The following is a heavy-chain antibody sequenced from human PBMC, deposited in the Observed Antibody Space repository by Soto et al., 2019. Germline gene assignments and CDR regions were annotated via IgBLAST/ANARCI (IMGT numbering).Heavy chain of an antibody. D-gene: IGHD3-3*01. CDR3: ARGSGGGWGDFWSGYYATKGDYYYMDV. Sequence: PGGSLRLSCAASGFTFSSYWMHWVRQAPGKGLVWVSRINSDGSSTSYADSVKGRFTISRDNAKNTLYLQMNSLRAEDTAVYYCARGSGGGWGDFWSGYYATKGDYYYMDVWGKGTTVTVSS. V-gene: IGHV3-74*01. J-gene: IGHJ6*03. CDR2: INSDGSST. CDR1: GFTFSSYW.